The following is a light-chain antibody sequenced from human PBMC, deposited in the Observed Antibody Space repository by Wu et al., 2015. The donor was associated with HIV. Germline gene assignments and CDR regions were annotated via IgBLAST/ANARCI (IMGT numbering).Light chain of an antibody. CDR1: QSVNSN. J-gene: IGKJ2*01. Sequence: EIVMTQSPATLSVSPGERATLSCRASQSVNSNLAWYQQKPGQAPRLLIYGASTRATGIPARFSGSGSGTEFTLTISNMQSEDFALYYCQQYYDWPPMDTFGQGTKLEIK. CDR2: GAS. V-gene: IGKV3-15*01. CDR3: QQYYDWPPMDT.